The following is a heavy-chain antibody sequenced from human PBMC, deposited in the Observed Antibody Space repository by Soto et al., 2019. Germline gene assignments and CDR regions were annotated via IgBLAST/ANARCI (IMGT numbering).Heavy chain of an antibody. CDR3: ARGGQYYYSMDV. J-gene: IGHJ6*02. CDR1: GGSISSGGNY. Sequence: SETLSLTCTVSGGSISSGGNYWSWIRQLPGQGLEWIGYIFYTGSTFYNPSLKSRVTISGDTSKNQFSLKLSSVTAADTAVYYCARGGQYYYSMDVWGQGTTVTVSS. V-gene: IGHV4-31*03. CDR2: IFYTGST.